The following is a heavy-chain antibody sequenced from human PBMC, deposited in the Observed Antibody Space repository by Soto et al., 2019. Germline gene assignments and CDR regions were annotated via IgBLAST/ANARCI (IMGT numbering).Heavy chain of an antibody. CDR3: ASGGSSGWNYYYYGMDV. CDR1: GDSVSSNSAA. D-gene: IGHD6-19*01. V-gene: IGHV6-1*01. Sequence: SQTLSLTCAISGDSVSSNSAAWNCIRQSPSRGLEWLGRTYYRSKWYNDYAVSVKSRITINPDTSKNQFSLQLNSVTPEDTAVYYCASGGSSGWNYYYYGMDVWGQGTTVTVAS. CDR2: TYYRSKWYN. J-gene: IGHJ6*02.